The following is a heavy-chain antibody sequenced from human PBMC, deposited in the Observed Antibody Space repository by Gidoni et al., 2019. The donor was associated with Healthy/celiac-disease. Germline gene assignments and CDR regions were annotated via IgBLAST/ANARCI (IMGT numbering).Heavy chain of an antibody. D-gene: IGHD3-22*01. CDR2: ISGSGGST. J-gene: IGHJ2*01. CDR3: AKAATLDDSSGDYSRYFDL. V-gene: IGHV3-23*01. Sequence: EVQMLESGVGLVQPVGSMLLSCAASGFTFSSYAMSWVRQAPGKGLVWVSAISGSGGSTYYADSVKGRFTISRDNTKNTLYLQMNSLRAEDTAVYYCAKAATLDDSSGDYSRYFDLGGRGTLVTVSS. CDR1: GFTFSSYA.